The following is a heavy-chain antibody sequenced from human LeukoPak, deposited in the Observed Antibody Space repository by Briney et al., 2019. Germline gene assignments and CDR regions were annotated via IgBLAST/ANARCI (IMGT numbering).Heavy chain of an antibody. J-gene: IGHJ4*02. D-gene: IGHD3-10*01. CDR1: GFTFSSYS. CDR3: ARDRNMVRGVISMDY. Sequence: AGSLRLSCAASGFTFSSYSMNWVRQAPGKGLEWVSSISSSSSYIYYADSVKGRFTIYRDNAKNSLYLQMNSLRAEDTAVYYCARDRNMVRGVISMDYWGQGTLVTVSS. V-gene: IGHV3-21*01. CDR2: ISSSSSYI.